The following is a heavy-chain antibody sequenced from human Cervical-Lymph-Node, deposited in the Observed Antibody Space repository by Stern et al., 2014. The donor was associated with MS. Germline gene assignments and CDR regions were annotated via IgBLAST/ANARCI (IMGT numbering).Heavy chain of an antibody. CDR1: GYIFPTYG. CDR3: ARDAIPGRLTSDY. D-gene: IGHD2-2*02. Sequence: VQLVESGAEVKTPGASVRVSCKASGYIFPTYGISWMRQAPGQGPERMGWIRPSNGNTNYAQKFQGRVALTTDTSTSTAYMELQNLRSGDTAMYYCARDAIPGRLTSDYWGQGTLVTVSS. V-gene: IGHV1-18*01. CDR2: IRPSNGNT. J-gene: IGHJ4*02.